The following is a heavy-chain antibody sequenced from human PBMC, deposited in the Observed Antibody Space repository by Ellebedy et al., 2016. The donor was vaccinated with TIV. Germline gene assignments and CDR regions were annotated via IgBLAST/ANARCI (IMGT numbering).Heavy chain of an antibody. CDR1: GGTFSSYA. Sequence: AASVKVSCKASGGTFSSYAINWVRRAPGQGLEWMGRIIPILGIANYAQKFQDRVTIIADKSTSTAFMELSSLRSEDTAVYYCARSSFGSGYYGSIDYWGQGTLVTVSS. V-gene: IGHV1-69*04. CDR3: ARSSFGSGYYGSIDY. D-gene: IGHD3-3*01. CDR2: IIPILGIA. J-gene: IGHJ4*02.